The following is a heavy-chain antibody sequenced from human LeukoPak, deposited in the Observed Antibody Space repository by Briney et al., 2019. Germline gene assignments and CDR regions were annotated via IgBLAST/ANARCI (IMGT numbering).Heavy chain of an antibody. J-gene: IGHJ6*02. CDR2: ISGSGGST. D-gene: IGHD2-21*02. CDR1: GFTFSSYA. V-gene: IGHV3-23*01. Sequence: GGSLRLSCAASGFTFSSYAMSWVRQAPGKGLEWVSAISGSGGSTYYADSVKGRFTISRDNSKNTLYLQMNSLRAEDTAVYYCARYYCGGDCYSYYYYDMDVWGQGTTVTVSS. CDR3: ARYYCGGDCYSYYYYDMDV.